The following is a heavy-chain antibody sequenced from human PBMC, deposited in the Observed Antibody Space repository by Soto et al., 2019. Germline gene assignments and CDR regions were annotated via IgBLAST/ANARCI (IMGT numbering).Heavy chain of an antibody. J-gene: IGHJ5*02. CDR2: VYYSGAT. CDR1: GDSMTSPPYY. D-gene: IGHD3-16*01. Sequence: PSETLSLTCNVSGDSMTSPPYYWGWIRQPPGKGLEWIGTVYYSGATYYNPSLRGRLTVSADTSKNYFSLRLTSVTAADTAVYYCAQHDDWFDPWGQGILVTVSS. V-gene: IGHV4-39*02. CDR3: AQHDDWFDP.